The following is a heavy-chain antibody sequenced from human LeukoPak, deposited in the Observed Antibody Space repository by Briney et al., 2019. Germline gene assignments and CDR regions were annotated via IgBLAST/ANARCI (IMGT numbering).Heavy chain of an antibody. CDR1: GYTLTELS. V-gene: IGHV1-24*01. CDR2: FDPEDGET. D-gene: IGHD3-3*01. J-gene: IGHJ4*02. Sequence: EASVNVSCKVSGYTLTELSMHWVRQAPGKGLEWMGGFDPEDGETIYAQKFQGRVTMTEDTSTDTAYMELSSLRSEDTAVYYCATDLQSSRGQPLADLWYWGQGTLVTVSS. CDR3: ATDLQSSRGQPLADLWY.